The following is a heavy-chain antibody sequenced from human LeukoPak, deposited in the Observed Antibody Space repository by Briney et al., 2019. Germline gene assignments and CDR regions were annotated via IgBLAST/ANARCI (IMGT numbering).Heavy chain of an antibody. CDR2: IYTSGST. J-gene: IGHJ5*02. Sequence: SETLSLTCTVSGGSISSYYWSWIRQPAGKGLEWIGRIYTSGSTNYNPSLKSRVTMSVDTSKNQFSLKLSSVTAADTAVYYCARVLGANWETPKFDPWGQGTLVTVSS. V-gene: IGHV4-4*07. CDR3: ARVLGANWETPKFDP. CDR1: GGSISSYY. D-gene: IGHD1-26*01.